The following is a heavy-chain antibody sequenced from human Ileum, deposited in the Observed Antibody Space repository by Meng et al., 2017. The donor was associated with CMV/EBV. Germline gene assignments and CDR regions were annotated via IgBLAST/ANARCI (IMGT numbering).Heavy chain of an antibody. D-gene: IGHD4-11*01. V-gene: IGHV3-7*01. J-gene: IGHJ4*02. Sequence: GGSLRLSCEASGFTFSTSWMHWIRQVPGKGLEWVAILTPDGRDTYYVDSVKGRFTISRDNAKDSLYLQMNSLRAEDTAVYYCAREYSNYGFDYWGQGTLVTVSS. CDR1: GFTFSTSW. CDR3: AREYSNYGFDY. CDR2: LTPDGRDT.